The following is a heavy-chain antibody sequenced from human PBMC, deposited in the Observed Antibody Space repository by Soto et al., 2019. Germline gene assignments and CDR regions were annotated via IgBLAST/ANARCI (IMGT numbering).Heavy chain of an antibody. J-gene: IGHJ4*02. CDR3: AKGYDRYGSGYEGFDT. V-gene: IGHV3-23*01. CDR2: ISGSGRDT. Sequence: GGSLRLSCEASGFTFSNYAMSWVRQAPGKGLEWVSGISGSGRDTYYADSVKGRLTISRDSFKNTLYLQMNSLRVEDTAVYFCAKGYDRYGSGYEGFDTWGQGTLVTVSS. D-gene: IGHD5-12*01. CDR1: GFTFSNYA.